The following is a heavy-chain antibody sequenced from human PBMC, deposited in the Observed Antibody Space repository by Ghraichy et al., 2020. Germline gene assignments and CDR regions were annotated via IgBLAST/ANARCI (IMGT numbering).Heavy chain of an antibody. CDR2: MNPKSGNT. CDR1: GYTFTDYD. Sequence: VKVSCKASGYTFTDYDVNWVRQATGQGLEWMGWMNPKSGNTGFAQKFQGRVTMTGNTSISTVYMELSSLRYEDTAVYYCARGLAWKYWGQGTLVTVSS. J-gene: IGHJ4*02. V-gene: IGHV1-8*01. CDR3: ARGLAWKY. D-gene: IGHD1-1*01.